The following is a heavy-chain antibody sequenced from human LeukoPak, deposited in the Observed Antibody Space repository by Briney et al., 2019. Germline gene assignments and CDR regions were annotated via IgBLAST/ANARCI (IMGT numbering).Heavy chain of an antibody. CDR1: GFTFSSYA. J-gene: IGHJ4*02. V-gene: IGHV3-33*06. D-gene: IGHD6-13*01. CDR2: VWYDETNK. Sequence: GGSLRLSCAASGFTFSSYAMSWVRQAPGKGLEWVAVVWYDETNKFYADSVQGRFAISRDISKNTLYLQMNSLRAEDTAVYYCAKSHSNSWLYFDSWGQGTLVTVSS. CDR3: AKSHSNSWLYFDS.